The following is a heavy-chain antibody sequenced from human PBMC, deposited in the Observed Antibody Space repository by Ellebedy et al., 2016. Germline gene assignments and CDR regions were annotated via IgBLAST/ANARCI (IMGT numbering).Heavy chain of an antibody. V-gene: IGHV3-33*01. CDR2: IWSDGSLK. CDR1: GFTFSNYH. D-gene: IGHD3-16*01. CDR3: AREVLGGQGDMDV. J-gene: IGHJ6*02. Sequence: GESLKISCAASGFTFSNYHMHWVRQAPGKGLEWVALIWSDGSLKYYADSVKGRFTLSRDSSNNTLFLQMNSLRADDTALYYCAREVLGGQGDMDVWGQGTAVTVSS.